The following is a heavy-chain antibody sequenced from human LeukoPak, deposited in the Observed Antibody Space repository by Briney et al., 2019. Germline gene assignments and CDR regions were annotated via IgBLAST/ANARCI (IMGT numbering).Heavy chain of an antibody. CDR3: ARVLQDDYIWGSYRPFDY. CDR1: GFTFSSYA. CDR2: IIPIFGTA. Sequence: GGSLRLSCAASGFTFSSYAISWVRQAPGQGLEWMGGIIPIFGTANYAQKFQGRVTITTDESTSTAYMELSRLRSDDTAVYYCARVLQDDYIWGSYRPFDYWGQGTLVTVSS. D-gene: IGHD3-16*02. J-gene: IGHJ4*02. V-gene: IGHV1-69*05.